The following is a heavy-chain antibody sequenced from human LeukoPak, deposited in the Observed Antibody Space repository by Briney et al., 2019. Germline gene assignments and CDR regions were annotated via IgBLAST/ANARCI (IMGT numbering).Heavy chain of an antibody. D-gene: IGHD2-2*01. Sequence: GGSLRLSCAASGFTFSRYGMHWVRQAPGEGLEWVAFIRYDGSNKYYGDSVKGRFTISRDNSKNTLYLQMNSLRAEDTAVYYCAKDPSSSSCYWGDYYMDVWGKGTTVTVSS. CDR3: AKDPSSSSCYWGDYYMDV. CDR1: GFTFSRYG. CDR2: IRYDGSNK. J-gene: IGHJ6*03. V-gene: IGHV3-30*02.